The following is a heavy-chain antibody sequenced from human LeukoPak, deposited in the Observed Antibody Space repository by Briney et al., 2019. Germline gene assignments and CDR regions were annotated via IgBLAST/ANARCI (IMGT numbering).Heavy chain of an antibody. J-gene: IGHJ4*02. D-gene: IGHD4-17*01. V-gene: IGHV3-30-3*01. Sequence: GGSLRLSCAASGLAFSTYAMHWVRHAPDKGLEWVAVISYDGTNKYYSDSVKGRFTISRDNSKNTLYLQMNSLRAEDTAVYYCARDWFDGDYDRFDYWGQGTLVTVSS. CDR2: ISYDGTNK. CDR1: GLAFSTYA. CDR3: ARDWFDGDYDRFDY.